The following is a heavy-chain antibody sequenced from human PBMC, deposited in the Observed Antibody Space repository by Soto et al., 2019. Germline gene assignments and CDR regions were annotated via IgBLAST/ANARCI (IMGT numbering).Heavy chain of an antibody. CDR3: AKEYALDY. CDR1: GFTFSSYG. CDR2: ISYDGSNK. Sequence: GGSLRLSCAASGFTFSSYGMHWVRQAPGKGLEWVAVISYDGSNKYYADSVKGRFTISRDNSKNTLYLQMNSLRAEDTAVYYCAKEYALDYWGQGTLVTVSS. V-gene: IGHV3-30*18. J-gene: IGHJ4*02.